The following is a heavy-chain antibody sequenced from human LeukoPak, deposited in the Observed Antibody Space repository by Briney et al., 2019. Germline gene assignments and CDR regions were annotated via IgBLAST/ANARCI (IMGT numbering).Heavy chain of an antibody. Sequence: SQTLSLTCTVSGGSISSGDSYWSWIRQPPGKGLEWLGSIYYSGSTYYNPSLKSRVTISVDTSKNQFSLKLSSVTAADTAVYYCASIAAAGNEWGQGTLVTVSS. D-gene: IGHD6-13*01. CDR1: GGSISSGDSY. CDR2: IYYSGST. CDR3: ASIAAAGNE. V-gene: IGHV4-39*01. J-gene: IGHJ4*02.